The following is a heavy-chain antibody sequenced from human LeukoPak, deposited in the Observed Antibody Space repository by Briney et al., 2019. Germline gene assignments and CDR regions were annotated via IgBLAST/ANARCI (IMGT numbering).Heavy chain of an antibody. CDR2: INHSGST. CDR1: GGSFSGYY. CDR3: ARDYYDSSGYLWGAFDI. J-gene: IGHJ3*02. Sequence: SETLSLTCAVYGGSFSGYYWSWIRQPPGKGLEWIGEINHSGSTNYNPSLKSRVTISVDTSKNQFSLKLSSVTAADTAVYYCARDYYDSSGYLWGAFDIWGQGTMVTVSS. V-gene: IGHV4-34*01. D-gene: IGHD3-22*01.